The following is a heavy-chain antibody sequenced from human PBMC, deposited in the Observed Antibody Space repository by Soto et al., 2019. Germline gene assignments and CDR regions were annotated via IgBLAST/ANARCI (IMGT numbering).Heavy chain of an antibody. CDR1: GYTFTRYY. J-gene: IGHJ5*02. CDR3: ARDGIRIVVVSAATPGDWFDP. D-gene: IGHD2-2*01. CDR2: INPSGGST. V-gene: IGHV1-46*01. Sequence: QVQLVQSGAEVKKLGASVKVSCKASGYTFTRYYMHWVRQAPGQGLEWMGTINPSGGSTIYAQRFQGRVSMTRDTSTSTVYMELSSLRSEDTAVYYCARDGIRIVVVSAATPGDWFDPWGQGTLVTVSS.